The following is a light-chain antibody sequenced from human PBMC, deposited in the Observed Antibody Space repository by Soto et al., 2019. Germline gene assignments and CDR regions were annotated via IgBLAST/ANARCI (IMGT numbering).Light chain of an antibody. CDR1: QSISSY. CDR3: QQSYSTPPIT. CDR2: AAS. J-gene: IGKJ5*01. V-gene: IGKV1-39*01. Sequence: DIQMTQSPSTLSGSVGDRVTITCRASQSISSYLNWYQQKPGKAPKLLIYAASSLRSGVPSRFSGSGSGTDFTLTISSLQPEDFATYYCQQSYSTPPITFGQGTRLEI.